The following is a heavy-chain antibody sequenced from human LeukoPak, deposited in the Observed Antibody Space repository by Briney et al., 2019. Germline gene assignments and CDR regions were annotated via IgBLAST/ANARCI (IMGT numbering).Heavy chain of an antibody. CDR1: GGSISSGSYY. D-gene: IGHD3-10*01. V-gene: IGHV4-61*02. J-gene: IGHJ6*03. CDR3: ARVTTMVRGVIPYYYMDV. Sequence: SETLSLTCTVSGGSISSGSYYWSWIRQPAGEGLEWIGRIYTSGSTNYNPSLKSRVTMSVDTSKNQFSLKLSSVTAADTAVYYCARVTTMVRGVIPYYYMDVWGKGTTVTISS. CDR2: IYTSGST.